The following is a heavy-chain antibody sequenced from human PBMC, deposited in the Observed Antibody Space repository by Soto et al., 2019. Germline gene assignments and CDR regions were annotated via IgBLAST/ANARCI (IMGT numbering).Heavy chain of an antibody. CDR1: GYTFTDHG. CDR2: VRSYNGNT. V-gene: IGHV1-18*01. J-gene: IGHJ4*02. D-gene: IGHD3-10*01. Sequence: QVQLVQSGPEVKKPGASVTVSCKTSGYTFTDHGIDWVRQAPGQGLEWVGWVRSYNGNTNYAYNLKDRVIMTTDASTSTAYRELRGLRSDDTAVYYCAREVEGSYSPADFWGQGTPVTVSS. CDR3: AREVEGSYSPADF.